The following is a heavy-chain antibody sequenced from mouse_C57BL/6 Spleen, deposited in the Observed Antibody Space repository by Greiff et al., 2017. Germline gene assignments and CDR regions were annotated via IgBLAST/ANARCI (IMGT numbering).Heavy chain of an antibody. Sequence: QVQLQQPGTELVKPGASVKLSCKASGYTFTSYWMHWVKQRPGQGLEWIGNINPSNGGTNYNEKFKSKATLTVDKSSSTAYMQLSSLPSEDSAVYYCAREGGVRDAMDYWGQGTSVTVSS. J-gene: IGHJ4*01. D-gene: IGHD2-13*01. V-gene: IGHV1-53*01. CDR2: INPSNGGT. CDR1: GYTFTSYW. CDR3: AREGGVRDAMDY.